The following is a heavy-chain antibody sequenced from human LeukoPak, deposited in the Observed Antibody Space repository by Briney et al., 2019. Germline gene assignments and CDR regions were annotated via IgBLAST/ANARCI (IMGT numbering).Heavy chain of an antibody. D-gene: IGHD3-10*01. CDR3: ARLRFGESDYYYGMDV. J-gene: IGHJ6*02. CDR1: EYKFTDYW. V-gene: IGHV5-51*01. Sequence: GESLKISCTGSEYKFTDYWIAWVRQMPGKGLEWMGVFYPGDSDTRYNPSFQGQVTMSADKSTNTAYVQWSSLKASDTAMYYCARLRFGESDYYYGMDVWGQGTTVTVSS. CDR2: FYPGDSDT.